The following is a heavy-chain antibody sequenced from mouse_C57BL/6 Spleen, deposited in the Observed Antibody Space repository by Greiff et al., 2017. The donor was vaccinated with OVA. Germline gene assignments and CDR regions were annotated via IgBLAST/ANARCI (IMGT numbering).Heavy chain of an antibody. CDR2: INPNNGGT. Sequence: EVQLQQSGPELVKPGASVKISCKASGYTFTDYYMNWVKQSHGKSLEWIGDINPNNGGTSYNQKFKGKATLTVDKSSSTAYMELRSLTSEDSAVYYCARNDYGGEDYWGQGTSVTVSS. V-gene: IGHV1-26*01. J-gene: IGHJ4*01. CDR3: ARNDYGGEDY. CDR1: GYTFTDYY. D-gene: IGHD2-4*01.